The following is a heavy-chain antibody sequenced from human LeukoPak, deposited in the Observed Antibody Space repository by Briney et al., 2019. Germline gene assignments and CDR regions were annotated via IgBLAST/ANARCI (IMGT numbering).Heavy chain of an antibody. V-gene: IGHV4-59*03. Sequence: SETLSLTCTVSGGSISGTYYWSWIRQPPGKGLEWIGYIYYSGSSVYNPSLKSRGTISIDTSRKQFFLKLNSVTAADTAVYFGALAPNSNCFDFWGPGPLVTVSS. CDR3: ALAPNSNCFDF. CDR2: IYYSGSS. J-gene: IGHJ4*02. CDR1: GGSISGTYY. D-gene: IGHD1-1*01.